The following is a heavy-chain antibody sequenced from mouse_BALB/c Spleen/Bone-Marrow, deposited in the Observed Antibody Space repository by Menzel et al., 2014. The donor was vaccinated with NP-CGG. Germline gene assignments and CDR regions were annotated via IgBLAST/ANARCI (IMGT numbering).Heavy chain of an antibody. CDR3: ARHRYYAMDY. CDR1: GFSLTNYG. J-gene: IGHJ4*01. V-gene: IGHV2-6-1*01. Sequence: AKLVESGPGLVAPSQSLSITCTISGFSLTNYGVHWVRQPPGKGLEWLVVIWSDGSTTYNSALKSRLSISKDNSKSQVFLKMNSLQTDDTAMYYCARHRYYAMDYWGQGTSVTVSS. CDR2: IWSDGST.